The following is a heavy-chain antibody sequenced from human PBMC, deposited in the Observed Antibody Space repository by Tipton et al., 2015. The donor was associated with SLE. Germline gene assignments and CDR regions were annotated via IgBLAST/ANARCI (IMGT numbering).Heavy chain of an antibody. CDR1: GGSISSSNW. J-gene: IGHJ5*02. D-gene: IGHD3-3*01. Sequence: TLSLTCAVSGGSISSSNWWSWVRQPPGKGLEWLGEIYHSGSTNSNPSLKSRVTISVDTSKNQFSLRLTSVTAADTAVYYCTRLEVPFGIFGVPKGWFDPWGQGPLVTVSS. V-gene: IGHV4-4*02. CDR3: TRLEVPFGIFGVPKGWFDP. CDR2: IYHSGST.